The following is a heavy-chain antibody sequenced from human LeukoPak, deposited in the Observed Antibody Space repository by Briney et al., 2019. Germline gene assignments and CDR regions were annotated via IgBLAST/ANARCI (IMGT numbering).Heavy chain of an antibody. CDR2: FDPEDGET. V-gene: IGHV1-24*01. D-gene: IGHD3-16*02. J-gene: IGHJ3*02. CDR3: VLCYDYVWGSYRPRPMWAFDI. CDR1: GYTLTELS. Sequence: ASVKVSCKVSGYTLTELSMHWVRQAPGKGLEWMGGFDPEDGETIYAQKFQGRVTMTEDTSTDTAYMELSSLRSEDTAVYYCVLCYDYVWGSYRPRPMWAFDIWGQGTMVTVSS.